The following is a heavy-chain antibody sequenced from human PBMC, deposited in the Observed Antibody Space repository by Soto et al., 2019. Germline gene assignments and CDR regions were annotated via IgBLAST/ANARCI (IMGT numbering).Heavy chain of an antibody. V-gene: IGHV3-23*01. J-gene: IGHJ4*01. Sequence: EVQLLESGGGLVQPGGSLRLSCAASGFTFSNYAMNWVRQAPEKGLEWVSSISGSHGCTYYADSVNGRFTISRDNSKNMLYLQVNTLRVEDTAVYYCAKGSHGSGYDIDFWGHGTLVTVS. CDR1: GFTFSNYA. CDR2: ISGSHGCT. CDR3: AKGSHGSGYDIDF. D-gene: IGHD5-12*01.